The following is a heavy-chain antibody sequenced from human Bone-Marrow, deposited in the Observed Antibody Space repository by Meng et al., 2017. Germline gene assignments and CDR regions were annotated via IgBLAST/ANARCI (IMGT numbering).Heavy chain of an antibody. D-gene: IGHD6-6*01. Sequence: SVKVSCKASGGTFSSYAISWVRQAPGQGLEWMGGIIPIFGTANYAQKFQGRVTITADESTSTAYMELSSLRSEDTAVYYCARYFIAARNLLFNWFDPWGQGTLVTVSS. CDR3: ARYFIAARNLLFNWFDP. CDR1: GGTFSSYA. J-gene: IGHJ5*02. V-gene: IGHV1-69*13. CDR2: IIPIFGTA.